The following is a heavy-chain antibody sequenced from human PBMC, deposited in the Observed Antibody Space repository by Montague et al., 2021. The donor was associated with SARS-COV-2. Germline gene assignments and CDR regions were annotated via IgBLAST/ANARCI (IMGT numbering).Heavy chain of an antibody. Sequence: TLSLTCTVSGGSISSGGYYWSWTRQHPGKGLEWIGYIYYSGSTYYNPSLKGRVTISVDTSKNQFSLKLSSVTAADTAVYYCARVRITMIVVVDAFDIWGQGTMVTVSS. V-gene: IGHV4-31*03. J-gene: IGHJ3*02. CDR3: ARVRITMIVVVDAFDI. CDR1: GGSISSGGYY. CDR2: IYYSGST. D-gene: IGHD3-22*01.